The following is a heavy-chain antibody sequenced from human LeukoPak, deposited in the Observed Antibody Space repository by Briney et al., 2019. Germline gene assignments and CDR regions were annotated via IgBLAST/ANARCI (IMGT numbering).Heavy chain of an antibody. J-gene: IGHJ6*03. V-gene: IGHV1-46*01. CDR3: ARDRGGGDYFDYYYYYMDV. CDR2: INPSGGST. Sequence: ASVKVSCKASGYTFTSHYMHWVRQAPGQGLEWMGIINPSGGSTSYAQKFQGRVTMARDMSTSTVYMELSSLRSEDTAVYYCARDRGGGDYFDYYYYYMDVWGKGTTVTVSS. D-gene: IGHD4-17*01. CDR1: GYTFTSHY.